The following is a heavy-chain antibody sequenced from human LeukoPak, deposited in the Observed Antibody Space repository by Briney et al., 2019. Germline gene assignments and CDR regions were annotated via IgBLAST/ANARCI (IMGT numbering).Heavy chain of an antibody. J-gene: IGHJ4*02. CDR1: GYTFTSYA. Sequence: ASVKVSCKASGYTFTSYAMNWVRQAPGQGLEWKGWINTNTGNPTYAQGFTGRFVFSLDTSVSTAYLQISSLKAEDTAVYYCAREVGVSSSWHVAVDYWGQGTLVTVSS. CDR3: AREVGVSSSWHVAVDY. CDR2: INTNTGNP. D-gene: IGHD6-13*01. V-gene: IGHV7-4-1*02.